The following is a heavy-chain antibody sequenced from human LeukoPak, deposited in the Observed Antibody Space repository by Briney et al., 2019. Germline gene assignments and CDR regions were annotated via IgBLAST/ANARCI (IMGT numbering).Heavy chain of an antibody. Sequence: SETLSLTCTVSGGSISSGSYYWSWIRQPAGKGLEWIGRIYTSGSTNYNPSLKSRVTISVDTSKNQFSLKLSSVTAADTAVYYCARDKGLDGYYDSSGYYLDASDIWGQGTMVTVSS. CDR3: ARDKGLDGYYDSSGYYLDASDI. D-gene: IGHD3-22*01. V-gene: IGHV4-61*02. CDR1: GGSISSGSYY. J-gene: IGHJ3*02. CDR2: IYTSGST.